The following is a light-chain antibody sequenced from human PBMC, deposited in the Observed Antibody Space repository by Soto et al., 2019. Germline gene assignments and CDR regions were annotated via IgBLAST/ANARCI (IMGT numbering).Light chain of an antibody. V-gene: IGLV1-40*01. CDR3: QSYDSSLSVV. CDR1: SSNIGAGYD. J-gene: IGLJ2*01. CDR2: GNS. Sequence: QSVLTQPPSVSGAPGQRVTISCTGSSSNIGAGYDVHWYQQLPGTAHKLLIYGNSNRPSGVPDRFSGSKSGTSASLAITGLHAEDEADYYCQSYDSSLSVVFGGGNKRTVL.